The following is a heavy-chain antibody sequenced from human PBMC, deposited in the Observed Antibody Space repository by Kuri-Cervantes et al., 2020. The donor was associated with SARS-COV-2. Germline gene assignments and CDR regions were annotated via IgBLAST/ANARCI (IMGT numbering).Heavy chain of an antibody. CDR3: ARVGPVVPAAMDWFDP. V-gene: IGHV1-18*01. D-gene: IGHD2-2*01. Sequence: ASVKVSCKASGYTFTSYGISWVRQAPGQGLEWMGWISAYNGNTNYAQKLQGRVTMTTDTSTGTAYMELRSLRSDDTAVYYCARVGPVVPAAMDWFDPWGQGTLVTVSS. J-gene: IGHJ5*02. CDR1: GYTFTSYG. CDR2: ISAYNGNT.